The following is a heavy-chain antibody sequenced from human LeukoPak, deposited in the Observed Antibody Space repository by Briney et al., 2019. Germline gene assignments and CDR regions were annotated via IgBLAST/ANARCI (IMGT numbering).Heavy chain of an antibody. V-gene: IGHV4-34*01. CDR2: INHSGST. Sequence: KPSETLSLTCAVYGGSFSGYYWSWIRQPPGKGLEWIGEINHSGSTNYNPSLKSRVTISVDTSKNQFSLKLSSVTAADTAVYYCARGSTRSGGSCYGHWGQGTLVTVSS. CDR1: GGSFSGYY. D-gene: IGHD2-15*01. CDR3: ARGSTRSGGSCYGH. J-gene: IGHJ4*02.